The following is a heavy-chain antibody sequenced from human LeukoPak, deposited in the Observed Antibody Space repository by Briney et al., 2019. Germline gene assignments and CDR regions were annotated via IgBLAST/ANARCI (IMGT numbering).Heavy chain of an antibody. V-gene: IGHV3-7*01. D-gene: IGHD6-19*01. CDR3: ARDSSGWYQFGDY. CDR1: GFTFSSYW. J-gene: IGHJ4*02. Sequence: GGSLRLSCAVSGFTFSSYWMSWVRQAPGKGLEWVASIKQDGSEKCYVDSVKGRFTISRDNAKNSLYLQMNSLRAEDTAVYYCARDSSGWYQFGDYWGQGTLVTVSS. CDR2: IKQDGSEK.